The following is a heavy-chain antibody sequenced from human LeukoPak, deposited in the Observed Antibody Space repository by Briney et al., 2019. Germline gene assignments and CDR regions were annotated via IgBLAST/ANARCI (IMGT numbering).Heavy chain of an antibody. V-gene: IGHV4-61*01. Sequence: SETLSLTCTVSGGSVSSGSYYWSWIRQPPGKGLEWIGYIYYSGSTNYNPSLKSRVTISVDTSKNQFSLKLSSVTAADTAVYYCARAKGYDILTGRYNVMSAYYYGMDVWGKGTTVTVSS. CDR3: ARAKGYDILTGRYNVMSAYYYGMDV. CDR1: GGSVSSGSYY. CDR2: IYYSGST. D-gene: IGHD3-9*01. J-gene: IGHJ6*04.